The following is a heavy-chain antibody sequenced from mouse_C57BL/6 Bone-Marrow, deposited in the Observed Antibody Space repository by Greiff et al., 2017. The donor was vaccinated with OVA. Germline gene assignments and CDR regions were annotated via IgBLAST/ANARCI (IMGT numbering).Heavy chain of an antibody. CDR2: VYPRSGNT. D-gene: IGHD2-3*01. CDR3: ASCGIYDGYYQKAWFAY. Sequence: QVQLQQSGAELARPGASVKLSCKASGYTFTSYGISWVKQRTGQGLEWIGEVYPRSGNTYYNEKFKGKATLTADKSSSTAYMELRSLTSEDSAVYFCASCGIYDGYYQKAWFAYWGQGTLVTVSA. CDR1: GYTFTSYG. V-gene: IGHV1-81*01. J-gene: IGHJ3*01.